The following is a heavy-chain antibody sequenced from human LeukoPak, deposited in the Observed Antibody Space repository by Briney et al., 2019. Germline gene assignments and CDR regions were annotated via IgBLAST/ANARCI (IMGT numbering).Heavy chain of an antibody. J-gene: IGHJ5*02. V-gene: IGHV1-18*04. Sequence: ASVKVSCKASGFRFSSFGFGWVRQAPGQGLEWMGWISNYFGVTHYAEKFEDRVTMTVDTSTTTVYMELRSLKYDDTAIYYCARDSDYSGNGNGDWFDPWGQGTVVIVSS. CDR3: ARDSDYSGNGNGDWFDP. CDR1: GFRFSSFG. CDR2: ISNYFGVT. D-gene: IGHD4-11*01.